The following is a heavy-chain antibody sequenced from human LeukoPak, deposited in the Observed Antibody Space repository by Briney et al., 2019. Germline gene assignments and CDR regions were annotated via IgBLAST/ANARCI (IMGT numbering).Heavy chain of an antibody. CDR2: INQDGSDK. CDR1: RFTFSSYW. J-gene: IGHJ4*02. V-gene: IGHV3-7*01. Sequence: GGSLRLSCAASRFTFSSYWMSWVRQAPGKGLEWVANINQDGSDKYYVDSVKGRFTISRDNAKNSLYLQMNSLRAEDSAVYYCARDGDTSGYSDWGQGTLVTVSS. CDR3: ARDGDTSGYSD. D-gene: IGHD3-22*01.